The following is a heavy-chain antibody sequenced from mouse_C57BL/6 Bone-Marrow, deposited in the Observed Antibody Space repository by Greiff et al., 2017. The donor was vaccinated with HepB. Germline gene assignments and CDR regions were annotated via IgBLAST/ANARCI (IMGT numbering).Heavy chain of an antibody. V-gene: IGHV14-4*01. CDR3: TRGRGGAMDY. CDR2: IDPENGDT. CDR1: GFNIKDDY. J-gene: IGHJ4*01. D-gene: IGHD3-3*01. Sequence: EVKLVESGAELVRPGASVKLSCTASGFNIKDDYMHWVKQRPEQGLEWIGWIDPENGDTEYASKFQGKATITADTSSNTAYLQLSSLTSEDTAVYYCTRGRGGAMDYWGQGTSVTVSS.